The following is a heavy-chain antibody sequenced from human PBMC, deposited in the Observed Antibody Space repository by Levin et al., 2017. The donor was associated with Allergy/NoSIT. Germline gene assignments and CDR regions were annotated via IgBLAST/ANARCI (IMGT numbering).Heavy chain of an antibody. CDR1: GFTFSNYW. V-gene: IGHV3-53*01. D-gene: IGHD3-10*01. CDR2: IYSDGRT. CDR3: ARDQFLHGSASGGWFDP. Sequence: GGSLRLSCAASGFTFSNYWMSWVRQAPGKGLEWVSVIYSDGRTIYADSVKGRVTISRDNLKNTLYLQMNSLGVEDTAVYYCARDQFLHGSASGGWFDPWGQGTLVTVSS. J-gene: IGHJ5*02.